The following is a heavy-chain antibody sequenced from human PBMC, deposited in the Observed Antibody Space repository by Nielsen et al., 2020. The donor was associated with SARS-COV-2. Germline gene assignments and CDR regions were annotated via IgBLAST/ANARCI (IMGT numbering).Heavy chain of an antibody. Sequence: GGSLRLSCAASGFTFSSYAMHWVRQAPGKGLEWVAVISYDGSNKYYADSVKGRFTISRDNSKNTLYLQMNSLRAEDTAVYYCAREILLWFGSLDYWGQGTLVTVSS. CDR2: ISYDGSNK. J-gene: IGHJ4*02. CDR3: AREILLWFGSLDY. D-gene: IGHD3-10*01. CDR1: GFTFSSYA. V-gene: IGHV3-30-3*01.